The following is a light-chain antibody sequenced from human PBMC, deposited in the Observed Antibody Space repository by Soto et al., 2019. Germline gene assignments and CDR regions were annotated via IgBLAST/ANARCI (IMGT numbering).Light chain of an antibody. Sequence: DIEMTQSPSTLSASLGDTVTVTCRASQSVSGWLAWYQQKPGEAPKLLIYGASVLPRGVPSRFSGSGSGTKVTLAIASLQPDDFAIYYCQQNKSFPGTFGQGSKVEI. J-gene: IGKJ1*01. CDR3: QQNKSFPGT. V-gene: IGKV1-5*01. CDR2: GAS. CDR1: QSVSGW.